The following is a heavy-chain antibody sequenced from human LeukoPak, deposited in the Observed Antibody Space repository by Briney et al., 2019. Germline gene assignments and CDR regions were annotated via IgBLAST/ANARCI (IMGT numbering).Heavy chain of an antibody. Sequence: GGSLRLSCAASGFTFSSYAMSWVRQAPGKGLEWVSAISGSGGSTYYADSVKGRFTISRDNSKNTLYLQMNSLRAEDTAVYYCAKAGYSSGWYDKYYFDYWGQGTLVTVSS. D-gene: IGHD6-19*01. J-gene: IGHJ4*02. CDR1: GFTFSSYA. CDR2: ISGSGGST. CDR3: AKAGYSSGWYDKYYFDY. V-gene: IGHV3-23*01.